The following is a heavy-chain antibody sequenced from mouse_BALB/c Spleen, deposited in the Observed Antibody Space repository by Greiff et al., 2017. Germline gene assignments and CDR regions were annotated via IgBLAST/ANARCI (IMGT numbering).Heavy chain of an antibody. CDR2: ISYSGST. CDR3: ARYGGYGNYGYYAMDY. D-gene: IGHD2-1*01. V-gene: IGHV3-2*02. Sequence: DVKLQESGPGLVKPSQSLSLTCTVTGYSITSDYAWNWIRQFPGNKLEWMGYISYSGSTSYNPSLKSRISITRDTSKNQFFLQLNSVTTEDTATYYCARYGGYGNYGYYAMDYWGQGTSVTVSS. CDR1: GYSITSDYA. J-gene: IGHJ4*01.